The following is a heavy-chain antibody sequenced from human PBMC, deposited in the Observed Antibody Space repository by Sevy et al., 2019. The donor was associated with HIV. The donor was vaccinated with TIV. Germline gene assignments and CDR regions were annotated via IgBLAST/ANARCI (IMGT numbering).Heavy chain of an antibody. CDR1: GYTFTGYY. CDR3: ARLSRSGSFADAFDI. CDR2: INPNSGGT. Sequence: ASVKVSCKASGYTFTGYYMHWVRQAPGQGLEWMGWINPNSGGTNYSQKFQGWVTMTRDTSISTAYMELSRLRSDDPAVYYCARLSRSGSFADAFDIWGQGTMVTVSS. V-gene: IGHV1-2*04. D-gene: IGHD1-26*01. J-gene: IGHJ3*02.